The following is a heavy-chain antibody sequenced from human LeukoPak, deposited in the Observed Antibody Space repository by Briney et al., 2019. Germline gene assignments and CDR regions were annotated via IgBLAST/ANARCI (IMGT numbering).Heavy chain of an antibody. CDR3: ARSLLSYSDAFDI. CDR2: VSYRGST. CDR1: GGSVSSRNFY. D-gene: IGHD1-26*01. J-gene: IGHJ3*02. Sequence: KPSETLSHTCSVSGGSVSSRNFYWSWIRQPPGKGLEWIAYVSYRGSTSYNPSLESRVTISVDRSKNQFSLKLSSVTAADTAVYYCARSLLSYSDAFDIWGQGTMVTVSS. V-gene: IGHV4-61*01.